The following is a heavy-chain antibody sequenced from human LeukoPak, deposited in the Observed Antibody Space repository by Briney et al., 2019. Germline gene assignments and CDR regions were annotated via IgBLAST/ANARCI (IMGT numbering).Heavy chain of an antibody. Sequence: GESLKISCKGSGYSFTSDWIGWVRQMPGKGLEWMGIITPGDSDTRYSPSFQGQVTISADKSTSTAYLQWSSLKASDTAMYYCARRASGYSYGYYFDYWGQGTLVTVSS. J-gene: IGHJ4*02. V-gene: IGHV5-51*01. D-gene: IGHD5-18*01. CDR2: ITPGDSDT. CDR3: ARRASGYSYGYYFDY. CDR1: GYSFTSDW.